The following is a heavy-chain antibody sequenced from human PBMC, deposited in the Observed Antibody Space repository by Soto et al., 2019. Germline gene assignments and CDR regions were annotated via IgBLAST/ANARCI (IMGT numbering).Heavy chain of an antibody. J-gene: IGHJ4*02. CDR3: ATLSSEGYSFDY. V-gene: IGHV1-24*01. D-gene: IGHD6-13*01. CDR1: GYTLTELS. CDR2: FDPEDGET. Sequence: QVQLVQSGAEVKKPGASVKVSCKVSGYTLTELSMHWVRMAPGKGLEWMGGFDPEDGETIYAPKFKGRVTMTEDTSTDTTYMELSSLRSEDTAVYYCATLSSEGYSFDYWGQGTLVTVSS.